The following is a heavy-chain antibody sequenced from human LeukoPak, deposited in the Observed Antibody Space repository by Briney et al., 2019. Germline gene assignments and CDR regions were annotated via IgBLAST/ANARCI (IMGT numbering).Heavy chain of an antibody. D-gene: IGHD6-6*01. V-gene: IGHV3-7*01. J-gene: IGHJ6*03. CDR2: IKQDGSEK. CDR3: ARDRRTYSSSSWNYYYYYMDV. Sequence: GGSLRLSCAASGFTFSSYWMSWVRQAPGKGLEWVASIKQDGSEKYYVDSVKGRFTISRDNAKNSLYLQMNSLRAEDTAVYYCARDRRTYSSSSWNYYYYYMDVWGKGTTVTVSS. CDR1: GFTFSSYW.